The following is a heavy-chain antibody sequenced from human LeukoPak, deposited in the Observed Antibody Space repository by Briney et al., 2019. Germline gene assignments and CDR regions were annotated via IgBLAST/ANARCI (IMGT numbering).Heavy chain of an antibody. CDR1: GFSFSGAW. V-gene: IGHV3-15*01. CDR3: AIDDYFDTSAPSGADYFNY. J-gene: IGHJ4*02. CDR2: IKSKTHGETT. Sequence: GGSLRLSCAASGFSFSGAWMSWVRQAPGKGLEWVARIKSKTHGETTDYAAPVKGRFTISRDDSKTTLFLQMDSLKTEDTAVYYCAIDDYFDTSAPSGADYFNYWAQGALVTVSS. D-gene: IGHD3-22*01.